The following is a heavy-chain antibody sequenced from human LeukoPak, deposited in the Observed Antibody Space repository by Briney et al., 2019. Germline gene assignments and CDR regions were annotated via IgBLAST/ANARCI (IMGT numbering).Heavy chain of an antibody. V-gene: IGHV4-59*01. CDR2: IYYSGST. Sequence: SETLSLTCTVSGGSISSYYWSWIRQPPGKGLEWIGYIYYSGSTNYNPSLKSRVTISVDTSKNQFSLKLSSVTAADTAVYYCARDQSVRGADYGMDVWGKGTTVTVS. D-gene: IGHD3-10*01. CDR3: ARDQSVRGADYGMDV. J-gene: IGHJ6*04. CDR1: GGSISSYY.